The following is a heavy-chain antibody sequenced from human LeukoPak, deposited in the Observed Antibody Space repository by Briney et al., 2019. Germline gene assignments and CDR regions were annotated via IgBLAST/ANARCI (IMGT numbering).Heavy chain of an antibody. J-gene: IGHJ4*02. Sequence: SSETLSLTCTVSGGSISSYYWSWIRQPPGKGLEWIGYIYYSGSTNYNPSLKSRVTMSVDTSKNQFSLKLSSVTAADTAVYYCARDSGYSGYFDYWGQGTLVTVSS. CDR3: ARDSGYSGYFDY. CDR1: GGSISSYY. CDR2: IYYSGST. V-gene: IGHV4-59*12. D-gene: IGHD2-15*01.